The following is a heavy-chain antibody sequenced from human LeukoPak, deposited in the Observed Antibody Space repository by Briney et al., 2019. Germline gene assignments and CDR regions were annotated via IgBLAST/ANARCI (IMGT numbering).Heavy chain of an antibody. CDR2: ISRNSRYI. J-gene: IGHJ6*03. D-gene: IGHD2-2*01. CDR3: ARYCSSASCHLYYLMDV. V-gene: IGHV3-21*06. Sequence: GGSLRLSCAASGFTFSTYSMNWVRQAPGKGLEWVSSISRNSRYIYYADSMRGRFTISRDNAKNSLYLQMNSLRAEDTAVYYCARYCSSASCHLYYLMDVWGKGTTVTISS. CDR1: GFTFSTYS.